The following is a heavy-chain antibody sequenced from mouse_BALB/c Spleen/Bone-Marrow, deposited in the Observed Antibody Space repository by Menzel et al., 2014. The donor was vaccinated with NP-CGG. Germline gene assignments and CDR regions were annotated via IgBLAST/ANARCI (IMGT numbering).Heavy chain of an antibody. D-gene: IGHD2-3*01. Sequence: EVHLVESGGGLVKPGVSLKLSCAASGFTFSSYTMSWVRQTPEKRLEWVATITSVGVYTYYPDSVKGRFTISRDNAKNTLYLQMSSLKSEDTAMYYCTRDLYDGYSYYAMDYWGQGTSVTVSS. CDR1: GFTFSSYT. V-gene: IGHV5-6-4*01. J-gene: IGHJ4*01. CDR2: ITSVGVYT. CDR3: TRDLYDGYSYYAMDY.